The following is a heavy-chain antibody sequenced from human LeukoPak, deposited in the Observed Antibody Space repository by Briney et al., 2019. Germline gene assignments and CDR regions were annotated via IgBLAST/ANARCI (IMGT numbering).Heavy chain of an antibody. CDR1: GFTVSSNY. Sequence: GGSLRLSCAASGFTVSSNYMSWVRQAPGKGLEWVSVIYGGVNTVYADSVQGRFTISRDNSKNTLYLQMSSLIAEDTAVYYCAKSPKTGFLFDYWGKGTLVTVSS. CDR3: AKSPKTGFLFDY. J-gene: IGHJ4*02. D-gene: IGHD1-1*01. CDR2: IYGGVNT. V-gene: IGHV3-66*01.